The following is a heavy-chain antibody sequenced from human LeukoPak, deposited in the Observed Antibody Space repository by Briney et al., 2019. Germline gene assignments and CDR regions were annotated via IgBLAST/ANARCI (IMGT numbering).Heavy chain of an antibody. V-gene: IGHV1-2*02. J-gene: IGHJ2*01. CDR3: ARDRIGYCSGGSCSVSVFDL. CDR1: GYTFSGYY. CDR2: INPNSGGT. Sequence: GASVKVSCKASGYTFSGYYMHWVRQAPGQGLEWMGWINPNSGGTNYAQKFQGRVTMTRDTSISTAYMELSRLRSDDTAVYYCARDRIGYCSGGSCSVSVFDLWGRGTLVTVSS. D-gene: IGHD2-15*01.